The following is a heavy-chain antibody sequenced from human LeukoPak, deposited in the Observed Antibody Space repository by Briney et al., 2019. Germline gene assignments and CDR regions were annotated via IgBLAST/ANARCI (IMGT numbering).Heavy chain of an antibody. CDR1: GYTFTGYY. D-gene: IGHD3-22*01. CDR2: INPNSGGI. CDR3: ARGRPHDSSGYYLTWFDP. Sequence: ASVKVSCKASGYTFTGYYMHWVRQAPGQGLEWMGRINPNSGGINYAQKLQGRVTMTTDTSTSTAYMELRSLRSDDTAVYYCARGRPHDSSGYYLTWFDPWGQGTLVTVSS. J-gene: IGHJ5*02. V-gene: IGHV1-2*06.